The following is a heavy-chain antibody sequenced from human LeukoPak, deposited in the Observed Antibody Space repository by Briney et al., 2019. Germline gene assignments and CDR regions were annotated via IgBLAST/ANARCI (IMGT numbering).Heavy chain of an antibody. CDR2: IGSSGDI. D-gene: IGHD3-10*01. CDR3: ARGGPGEALHV. J-gene: IGHJ3*01. Sequence: GGSLRLSCAASGFSVSNSDMHWVRQVIGNGLEWVSVIGSSGDIYYSGAVKGRFTISRDSAKNSFDLQMNNLRAGDTAMYYCARGGPGEALHVWGQGTMVTVSS. CDR1: GFSVSNSD. V-gene: IGHV3-13*01.